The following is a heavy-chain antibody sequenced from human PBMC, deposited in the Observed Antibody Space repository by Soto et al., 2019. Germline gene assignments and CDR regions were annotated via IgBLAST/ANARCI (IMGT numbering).Heavy chain of an antibody. J-gene: IGHJ4*02. Sequence: SETLSLTCTVSGGSISSSSYYWGWIRQPPGKGPEWIGSIYYSGSTYYNPSLKSRVTISVDTSKNQFSLKLSSVTAADTAVYYCARRVISGPTGDHFDYWGQGTLVTVSS. D-gene: IGHD1-20*01. V-gene: IGHV4-39*01. CDR1: GGSISSSSYY. CDR2: IYYSGST. CDR3: ARRVISGPTGDHFDY.